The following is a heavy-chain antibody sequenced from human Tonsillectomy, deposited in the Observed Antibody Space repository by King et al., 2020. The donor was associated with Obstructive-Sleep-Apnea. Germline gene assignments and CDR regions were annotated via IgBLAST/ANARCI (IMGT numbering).Heavy chain of an antibody. CDR2: IYISGST. Sequence: VQLQESGPGLVKPSETLSLTCTVSGGSISSYYWTWIRQPAGKGLEWIGRIYISGSTNYNPSLKSRVTMSVDTSKNQFSLKLSSVTAADTAVYYWAATPYQLPPYFFDYWGQGTLAT. CDR3: AATPYQLPPYFFDY. D-gene: IGHD2-2*01. CDR1: GGSISSYY. V-gene: IGHV4-4*07. J-gene: IGHJ4*02.